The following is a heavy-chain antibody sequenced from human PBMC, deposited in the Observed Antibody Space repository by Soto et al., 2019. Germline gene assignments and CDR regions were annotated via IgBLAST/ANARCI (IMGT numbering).Heavy chain of an antibody. CDR2: IYYSGST. V-gene: IGHV4-61*01. Sequence: QVQLQESGPGLVKPSETLSLTCTVSGGSVSSGNYYWSWIRQPPGKGLEWIGYIYYSGSTKYNPSLKSRVTISVDTSKNQFSLKLSSVTAEDTALYYCARETIYGVVIDYWGQGTLVTVSS. D-gene: IGHD3-3*01. J-gene: IGHJ4*02. CDR3: ARETIYGVVIDY. CDR1: GGSVSSGNYY.